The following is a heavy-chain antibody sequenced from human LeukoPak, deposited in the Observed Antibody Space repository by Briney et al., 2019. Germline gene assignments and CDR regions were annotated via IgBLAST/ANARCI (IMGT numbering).Heavy chain of an antibody. CDR2: INHSGST. V-gene: IGHV4-34*01. J-gene: IGHJ4*02. CDR3: ARGRYCSSTSCYKRVFDY. Sequence: SETLSLTCDVYGGSFSGYYWSWIRQPPGKGLEWIGEINHSGSTNYNPSLKSRVTISVDTSKNQFSLKLSSVTAADTAVYYCARGRYCSSTSCYKRVFDYWGQGTLVTVSS. CDR1: GGSFSGYY. D-gene: IGHD2-2*01.